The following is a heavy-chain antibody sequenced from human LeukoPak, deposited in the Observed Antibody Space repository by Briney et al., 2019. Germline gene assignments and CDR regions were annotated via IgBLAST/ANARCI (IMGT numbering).Heavy chain of an antibody. D-gene: IGHD2-21*02. Sequence: PGGSLRLSCTASGFTFGDYAMSWFRQAPGKGLEWVGFIRSKAYGGTTEYAASVKGRFTISRDDSKSIAYLQMNSLKTEDTAVYYCWGGDSPRHYYYGMDVWGQGTTVTVSS. CDR2: IRSKAYGGTT. CDR3: WGGDSPRHYYYGMDV. CDR1: GFTFGDYA. J-gene: IGHJ6*02. V-gene: IGHV3-49*03.